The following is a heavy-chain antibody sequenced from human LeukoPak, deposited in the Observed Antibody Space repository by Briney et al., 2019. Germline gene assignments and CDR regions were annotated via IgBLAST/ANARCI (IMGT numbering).Heavy chain of an antibody. CDR2: IYPRESP. D-gene: IGHD5-12*01. CDR1: GGSISSYS. CDR3: AREWHHVFDY. V-gene: IGHV4-4*07. Sequence: SETLSLTCTVSGGSISSYSWSWMRQPAGKGLEWIGRIYPRESPNYSPSLKSRVIMSVDKSKNQFSLKLRSVTAADTAVYYCAREWHHVFDYWGQGNLVTVSS. J-gene: IGHJ4*02.